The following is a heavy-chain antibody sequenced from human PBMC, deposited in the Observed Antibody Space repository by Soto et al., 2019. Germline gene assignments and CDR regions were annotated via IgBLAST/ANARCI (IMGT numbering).Heavy chain of an antibody. Sequence: NPSETLSLTCTVSGGSISSYYWSWIRQPPGKGLEWIGYIYYSGSTNYNPSLKSRVTISVDTSKNQFSLKLSSVTAADTAVYYCARRSGGYVNYWGQGTLVTVSS. J-gene: IGHJ4*02. CDR2: IYYSGST. CDR3: ARRSGGYVNY. CDR1: GGSISSYY. D-gene: IGHD1-26*01. V-gene: IGHV4-59*08.